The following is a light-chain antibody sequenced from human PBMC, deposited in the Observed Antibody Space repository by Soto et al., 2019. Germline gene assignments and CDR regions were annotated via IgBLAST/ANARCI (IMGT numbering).Light chain of an antibody. CDR3: QVWDSSTAWKV. V-gene: IGLV3-9*01. J-gene: IGLJ2*01. Sequence: SYELTQPLSVSVALGQTARITCGGNNIGSKNVHWYQQKPGQAPVLVIYRDSNRPSGIPERFSGSNSGNTATLTISRAQAGDEADYYCQVWDSSTAWKVFGGGPKLTVL. CDR1: NIGSKN. CDR2: RDS.